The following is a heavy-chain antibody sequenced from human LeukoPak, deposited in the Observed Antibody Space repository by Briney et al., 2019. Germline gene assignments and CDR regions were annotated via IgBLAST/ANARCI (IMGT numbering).Heavy chain of an antibody. J-gene: IGHJ4*02. D-gene: IGHD3-10*01. V-gene: IGHV3-33*01. CDR1: GFTSRSSG. CDR3: ARSYYYGSGSYYQGY. Sequence: PGGALRHSCAASGFTSRSSGTRRVRQGPRKGRERVPGICHDGRNKYCAQSLKGRFTMSRDNSKNSLYLQMNSLRAEDTAVYYCARSYYYGSGSYYQGYWGQGTLGTVSS. CDR2: ICHDGRNK.